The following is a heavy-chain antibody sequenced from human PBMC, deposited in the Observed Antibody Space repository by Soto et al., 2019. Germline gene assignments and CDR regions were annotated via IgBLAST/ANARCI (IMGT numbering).Heavy chain of an antibody. J-gene: IGHJ4*02. V-gene: IGHV3-74*01. CDR1: GFTFSSYW. D-gene: IGHD3-10*01. CDR2: INSDGSST. Sequence: GGSLRLSCAASGFTFSSYWMHWVRQAPGKGLVWVSRINSDGSSTSYADSVKGRFAISRDNAKNTLYLQMNSLRAEDTAVYYCARNTYYGSGNLDYWGQGTLVTVSS. CDR3: ARNTYYGSGNLDY.